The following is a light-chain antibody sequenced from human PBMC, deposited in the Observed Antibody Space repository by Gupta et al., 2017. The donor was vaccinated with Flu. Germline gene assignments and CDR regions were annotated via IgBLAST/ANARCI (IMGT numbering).Light chain of an antibody. CDR3: QVWDRSNDNPDV. Sequence: TARNTCGGNNIGSISVHWYQQKPGQAPVLLVYDDNVRPSGIPERISGSNSGNTATLTISRVVAGEEADYYCQVWDRSNDNPDVFGTGTKVTVL. V-gene: IGLV3-21*02. J-gene: IGLJ1*01. CDR2: DDN. CDR1: NIGSIS.